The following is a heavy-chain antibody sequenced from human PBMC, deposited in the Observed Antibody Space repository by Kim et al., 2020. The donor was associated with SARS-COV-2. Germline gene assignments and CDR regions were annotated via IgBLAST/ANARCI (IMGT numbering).Heavy chain of an antibody. D-gene: IGHD5-12*01. J-gene: IGHJ5*02. Sequence: GASLKISCKASGYTFTTYVIGWVRQVPGKGLEWVGGIYPGDSETRYSPSFQGQVTLSVDTSVNTAYLQWNSLKASDTAIYYCARPIVAGAVFETWGQGTLVTGSS. CDR1: GYTFTTYV. CDR3: ARPIVAGAVFET. V-gene: IGHV5-51*01. CDR2: IYPGDSET.